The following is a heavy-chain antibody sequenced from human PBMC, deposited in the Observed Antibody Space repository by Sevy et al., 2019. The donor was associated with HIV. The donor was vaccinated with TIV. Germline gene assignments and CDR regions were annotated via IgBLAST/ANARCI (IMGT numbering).Heavy chain of an antibody. Sequence: SETLSLTCTVSRGSISSSSYYWGWIRQPPGKGLEWIGIIYYSGSTYYNPSLKSRVTISVDTSKNQFSLKLSSVTAADTAVYYCARLHDFWSGYSDYWGQGTLVTVSS. J-gene: IGHJ4*02. D-gene: IGHD3-3*01. CDR2: IYYSGST. CDR1: RGSISSSSYY. CDR3: ARLHDFWSGYSDY. V-gene: IGHV4-39*01.